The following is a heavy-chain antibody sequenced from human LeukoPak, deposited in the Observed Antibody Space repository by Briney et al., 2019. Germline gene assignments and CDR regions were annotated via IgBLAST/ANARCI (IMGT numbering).Heavy chain of an antibody. V-gene: IGHV3-30*03. CDR2: TSYDGNEK. J-gene: IGHJ4*02. CDR3: ATGGTRAATGRKGF. Sequence: GGSLRLSCAASGFTFSSFGMHWVRQAPGKGLEWVTVTSYDGNEKYYADSVKGRFTISRDNSKNTVYLQMNSLRAEDTAVYYCATGGTRAATGRKGFWGQGTLVTVSS. CDR1: GFTFSSFG. D-gene: IGHD6-25*01.